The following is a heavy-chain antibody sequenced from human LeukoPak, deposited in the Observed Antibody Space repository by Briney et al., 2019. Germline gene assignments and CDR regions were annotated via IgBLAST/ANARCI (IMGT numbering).Heavy chain of an antibody. D-gene: IGHD1-1*01. V-gene: IGHV4-38-2*02. CDR3: AGGPTTGIDY. CDR1: GYSLSSGYY. Sequence: PSETLSLTCTVSGYSLSSGYYWGWIRQPPGKGLEWIGSIYYSGSTYYNPSLKSRVTISVDTSKNQFSLKLSSVTAADTAVYYCAGGPTTGIDYWGQGTLVTASS. CDR2: IYYSGST. J-gene: IGHJ4*02.